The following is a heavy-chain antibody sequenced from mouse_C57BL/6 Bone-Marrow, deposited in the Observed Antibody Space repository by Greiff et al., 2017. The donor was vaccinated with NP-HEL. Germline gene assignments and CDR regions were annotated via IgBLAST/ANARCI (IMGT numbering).Heavy chain of an antibody. D-gene: IGHD3-2*02. CDR2: IDPENGDT. CDR1: GFNIKDDY. V-gene: IGHV14-4*01. J-gene: IGHJ3*01. Sequence: VQLQQSGAELVRPGASVKLSCTASGFNIKDDYMHWVKQRPEQGLEWIGWIDPENGDTEYASKFQGKATITADTSANTDYRQLSSLTAEDTAVYYCSTRLPFVYWGEGTLVTVSA. CDR3: STRLPFVY.